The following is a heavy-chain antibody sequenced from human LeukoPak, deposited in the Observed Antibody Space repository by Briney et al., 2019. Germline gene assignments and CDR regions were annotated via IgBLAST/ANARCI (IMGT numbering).Heavy chain of an antibody. CDR1: GFTFSSYA. D-gene: IGHD6-13*01. CDR2: IYSGGST. V-gene: IGHV3-66*01. CDR3: AGDGPAAGPFDY. J-gene: IGHJ4*02. Sequence: GGSLRLSCAASGFTFSSYAMSCVRQAPGKGLEWVSVIYSGGSTYYADSVKGRFTISRGNSKNTLYLQMNSLRAEDTAVYYCAGDGPAAGPFDYWGQGTLVTVSS.